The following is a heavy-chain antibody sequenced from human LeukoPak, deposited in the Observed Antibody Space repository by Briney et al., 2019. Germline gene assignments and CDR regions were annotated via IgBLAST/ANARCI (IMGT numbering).Heavy chain of an antibody. CDR1: GYIFSHYW. V-gene: IGHV5-51*01. D-gene: IGHD6-19*01. J-gene: IGHJ4*02. CDR3: GRQVVRSSSGWKFGY. CDR2: IYPDDSDT. Sequence: GESLTISCTGSGYIFSHYWIGWVRQMPGKGREWMGIIYPDDSDTTYSPSFQGHVTISADKSISTTYLQWDSLKASDTGMYYCGRQVVRSSSGWKFGYWGQGTLVTVSS.